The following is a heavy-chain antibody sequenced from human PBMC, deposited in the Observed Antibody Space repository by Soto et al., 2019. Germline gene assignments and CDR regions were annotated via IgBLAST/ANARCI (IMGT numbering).Heavy chain of an antibody. J-gene: IGHJ4*02. D-gene: IGHD6-6*01. Sequence: ASETLSLTCSVSGGYISSYDWSWIRQPPGKGLEWIGYIYYSGSTNYNPSLKSRVTISVDTSKNQFSLKLSSVTAADTAVYYCAREESSSSLVRYWGQGTLVTVSS. V-gene: IGHV4-59*01. CDR2: IYYSGST. CDR3: AREESSSSLVRY. CDR1: GGYISSYD.